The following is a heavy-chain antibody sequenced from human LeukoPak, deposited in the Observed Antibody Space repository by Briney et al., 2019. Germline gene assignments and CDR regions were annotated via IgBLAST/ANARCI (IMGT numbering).Heavy chain of an antibody. CDR1: GFTFSSYG. CDR2: IWYDESNK. CDR3: AKDSTLRLRYNWFDP. V-gene: IGHV3-33*06. Sequence: HAGRSLRLSCAASGFTFSSYGMHWVRQAPGKGLEWVAVIWYDESNKYYADSVKGRFTISRDNSKNTLYLQMNSLRAEDTAVYYCAKDSTLRLRYNWFDPWGQGTLVTVSS. J-gene: IGHJ5*02. D-gene: IGHD2/OR15-2a*01.